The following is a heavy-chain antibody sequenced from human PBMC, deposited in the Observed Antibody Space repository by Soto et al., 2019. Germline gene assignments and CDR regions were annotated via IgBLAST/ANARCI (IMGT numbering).Heavy chain of an antibody. CDR2: IKQDGSEK. V-gene: IGHV3-7*04. CDR3: ARDYRSMTTVPYWFDP. Sequence: PGGSLRLSCVASGFTFSSYWMSWVRQAPGKGLEWVANIKQDGSEKYYVDSVKGRFTISRDNAKNSLYLQMNSLRAEDTAVYYCARDYRSMTTVPYWFDPWGQGTLVTVSS. CDR1: GFTFSSYW. D-gene: IGHD4-17*01. J-gene: IGHJ5*02.